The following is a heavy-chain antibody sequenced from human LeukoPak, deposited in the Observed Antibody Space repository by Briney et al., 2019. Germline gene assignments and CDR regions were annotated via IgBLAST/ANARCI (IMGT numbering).Heavy chain of an antibody. CDR3: ARDGSGYYGSGNFDY. CDR1: GXXFXSYX. CDR2: ISSSSSYI. Sequence: GGXXRXSXAXXGXXFXSYXXNWVRQAPGKGLEWVSSISSSSSYIYYADSVKGRFTISRDNAKNSLYLQMNSLRAEDTAVYYCARDGSGYYGSGNFDYWGQGTLVTVSS. V-gene: IGHV3-21*01. D-gene: IGHD3-10*01. J-gene: IGHJ4*02.